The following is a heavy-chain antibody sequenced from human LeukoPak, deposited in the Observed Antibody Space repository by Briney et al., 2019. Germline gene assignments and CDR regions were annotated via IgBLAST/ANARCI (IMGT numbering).Heavy chain of an antibody. CDR2: ISSTSGVI. CDR3: VRKPVGDMPFDY. D-gene: IGHD2-21*02. V-gene: IGHV3-21*01. J-gene: IGHJ4*02. Sequence: GGSLRLSCAASGFTFSSYAMTWVRQAPGKGLEWVSTISSTSGVIYYADSMKGRFTISRDNAKNSLYLQMNSLRAEDTAVYYCVRKPVGDMPFDYWGQGTLVTVSS. CDR1: GFTFSSYA.